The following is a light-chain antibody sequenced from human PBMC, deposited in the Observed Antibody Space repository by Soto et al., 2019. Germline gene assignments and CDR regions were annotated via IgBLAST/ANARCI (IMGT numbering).Light chain of an antibody. V-gene: IGKV1-5*03. Sequence: DIQMTQSPSTLSASVGDRVNITCRASQSISRWLAWYQQKQGKAPEVLLYEASRLESEVPSRFSGSGSGTELHLTICSLQPDDFATYYCQQYNSYFMYSFRQGTKLEL. CDR3: QQYNSYFMYS. CDR2: EAS. CDR1: QSISRW. J-gene: IGKJ2*01.